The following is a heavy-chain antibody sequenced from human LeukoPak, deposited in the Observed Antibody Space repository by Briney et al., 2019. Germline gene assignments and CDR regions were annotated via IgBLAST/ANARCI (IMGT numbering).Heavy chain of an antibody. V-gene: IGHV1-69*06. CDR3: ARSSRHILVVTDSHDVFDI. CDR1: GDTFNSYA. CDR2: IIPISGTP. J-gene: IGHJ3*02. Sequence: SVKVSCKAPGDTFNSYAISWVRQAPGQGLEWMGRIIPISGTPNYAQNFQGRVTITADKSTSTAYMDLSSLRSEDTAVYYCARSSRHILVVTDSHDVFDIWGQGTLVSVSS. D-gene: IGHD2-21*02.